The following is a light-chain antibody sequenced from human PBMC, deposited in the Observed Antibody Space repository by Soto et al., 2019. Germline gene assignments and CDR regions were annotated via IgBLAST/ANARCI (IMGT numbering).Light chain of an antibody. V-gene: IGLV1-40*01. CDR3: QAYDYILTASV. Sequence: QSVLTQPPSASGTPGQRVTISCSGSSSNIGSNYVYWYQQLPGAAPKLVIFGNRNRPSGVPERFSGSKSGTSASLAITGLQAEDEADYYCQAYDYILTASVFGGGTKVTVL. CDR2: GNR. CDR1: SSNIGSNY. J-gene: IGLJ3*02.